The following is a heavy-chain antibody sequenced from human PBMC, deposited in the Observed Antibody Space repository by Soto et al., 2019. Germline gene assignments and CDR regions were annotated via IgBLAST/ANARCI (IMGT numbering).Heavy chain of an antibody. CDR3: AKIPISSAWLDFDY. Sequence: GGSLRLSCAASGFTFSTYAMSWGRQAPGEGLEWVSGISGGGGTYYADSVKGRFTISRDNSKNTLYLQMNSLRAEDTAVYYCAKIPISSAWLDFDYWGQGTLVTVSS. V-gene: IGHV3-23*01. D-gene: IGHD6-19*01. CDR2: ISGGGGT. J-gene: IGHJ4*02. CDR1: GFTFSTYA.